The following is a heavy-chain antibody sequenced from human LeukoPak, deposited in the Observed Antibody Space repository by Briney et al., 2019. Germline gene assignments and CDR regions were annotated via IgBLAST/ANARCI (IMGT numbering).Heavy chain of an antibody. J-gene: IGHJ3*02. D-gene: IGHD5-18*01. Sequence: SETLSLTCTVSGGSISSYYWSWIRQPPGKGLEWIGYIYYSGSTNYNPSLKSRVTISVDTSKNQFSLKLSSVTAADTAVYYCARSRSGYSYDHAAFDIWGQGTMVTVSS. CDR3: ARSRSGYSYDHAAFDI. CDR1: GGSISSYY. CDR2: IYYSGST. V-gene: IGHV4-59*01.